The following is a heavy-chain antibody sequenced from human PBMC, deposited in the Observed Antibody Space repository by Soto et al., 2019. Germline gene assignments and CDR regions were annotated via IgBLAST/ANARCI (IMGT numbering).Heavy chain of an antibody. CDR2: IYYSGST. Sequence: QVQLQESGPGLVKPSQTLSLTCTVSGGSISSGGYYWSWIRQHPGKGLEWIGYIYYSGSTYYNPSLKSRVTISVDTSKNQFSLKLSSVTAADTAVYYCARVPLGDTPREAAFDIWGQGTMVTVSS. CDR1: GGSISSGGYY. CDR3: ARVPLGDTPREAAFDI. D-gene: IGHD5-18*01. J-gene: IGHJ3*02. V-gene: IGHV4-31*03.